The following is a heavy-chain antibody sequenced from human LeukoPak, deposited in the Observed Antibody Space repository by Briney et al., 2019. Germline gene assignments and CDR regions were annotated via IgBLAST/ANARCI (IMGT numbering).Heavy chain of an antibody. V-gene: IGHV3-7*01. Sequence: GGSLRLSCVVSGFTFNRCWMNWVRQAPGKGLEWVAHINPDGRDTYYVDSVMGRFTISRDNAQNSVYLQMNSLRVEDTAVYYCTSWGDTTAEYFQRWGQGTLVTVSS. CDR1: GFTFNRCW. CDR3: TSWGDTTAEYFQR. D-gene: IGHD2-21*02. J-gene: IGHJ1*01. CDR2: INPDGRDT.